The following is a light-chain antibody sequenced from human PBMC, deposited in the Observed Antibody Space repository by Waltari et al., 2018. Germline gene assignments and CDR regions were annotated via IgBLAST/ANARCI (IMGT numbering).Light chain of an antibody. CDR1: HSISDS. CDR2: GAS. CDR3: QQSSSTPYT. J-gene: IGKJ2*01. V-gene: IGKV1-39*01. Sequence: DIQLTQSPSSLSASVGDRLTITCRASHSISDSLSWYQKRLGEAPKLLIFGASSLEGGVPPRFSVSGSGTQFALTISGLQPEDAATYYCQQSSSTPYTFGQGTKLEI.